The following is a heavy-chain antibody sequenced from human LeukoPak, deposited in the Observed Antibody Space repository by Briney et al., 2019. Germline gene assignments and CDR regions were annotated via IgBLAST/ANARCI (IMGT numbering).Heavy chain of an antibody. D-gene: IGHD6-19*01. CDR3: ARGEIVAVAGTTGGYYYYGMDV. J-gene: IGHJ6*04. CDR1: GGTFSSYA. Sequence: ASVKVSCKASGGTFSSYAISWVRQAPGQGLEWMGGIIPIFGTANYAQKFQGRVTITADESTSTAYMELSSLRSKDTAVYYCARGEIVAVAGTTGGYYYYGMDVWGKGTTVTVSS. V-gene: IGHV1-69*13. CDR2: IIPIFGTA.